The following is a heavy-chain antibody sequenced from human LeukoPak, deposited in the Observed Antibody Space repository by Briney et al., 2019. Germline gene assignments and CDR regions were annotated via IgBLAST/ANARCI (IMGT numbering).Heavy chain of an antibody. D-gene: IGHD1-1*01. CDR2: IKHDGSDK. CDR1: GFTFSNYW. CDR3: ARDHNYAFDN. V-gene: IGHV3-7*01. Sequence: GGSLRLSCSASGFTFSNYWMTWVRQSPGKGLEWVAIIKHDGSDKYCVDSVKGRFTISGDNAENSLYLQMNSLRVEDTAVYYCARDHNYAFDNWGQGTLVTVSS. J-gene: IGHJ4*02.